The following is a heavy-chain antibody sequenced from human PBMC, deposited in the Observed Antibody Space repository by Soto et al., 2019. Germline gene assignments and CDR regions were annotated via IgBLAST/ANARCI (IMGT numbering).Heavy chain of an antibody. CDR1: GDSISSYY. CDR2: LYYGRSA. Sequence: QVQLQESGPGLVKPSETLSLTCAVSGDSISSYYCMWIRQPPGKGLESIGYLYYGRSANYNPSLKSRVPLSVDTSTNQCSLTLISMTAADTAVYYCAVRSMAVVPEYWGQGTLVTVSS. J-gene: IGHJ4*02. CDR3: AVRSMAVVPEY. V-gene: IGHV4-59*01. D-gene: IGHD3-22*01.